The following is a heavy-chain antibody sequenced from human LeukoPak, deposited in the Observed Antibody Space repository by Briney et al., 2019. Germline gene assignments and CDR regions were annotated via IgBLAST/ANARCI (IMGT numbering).Heavy chain of an antibody. CDR1: GGTFSSYA. CDR2: IIPIFGTA. Sequence: SVKVSCKASGGTFSSYAISWVRQAPGQGLEWMGGIIPIFGTANYVQKFQGRVTITADESTSTAYMELSSLRSEDTAVYYCARDQDDFWSGYYYAAYFDYWGQGTLVTVSS. J-gene: IGHJ4*02. CDR3: ARDQDDFWSGYYYAAYFDY. V-gene: IGHV1-69*13. D-gene: IGHD3-3*01.